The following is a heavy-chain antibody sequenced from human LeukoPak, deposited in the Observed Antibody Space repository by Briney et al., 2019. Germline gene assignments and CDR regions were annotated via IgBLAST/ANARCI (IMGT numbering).Heavy chain of an antibody. Sequence: PGGSLRLSCAASGFTFSDYYMSWIRQAPGKGLEWVSYISSSGSTIYYADSVKGRFTISRDNAKNSLYLQMNSLRAEDTAVYYCARAIREGSGSYYNVPIGYYYMDVWGKGTTVTISS. CDR3: ARAIREGSGSYYNVPIGYYYMDV. V-gene: IGHV3-11*04. CDR2: ISSSGSTI. CDR1: GFTFSDYY. J-gene: IGHJ6*03. D-gene: IGHD3-10*01.